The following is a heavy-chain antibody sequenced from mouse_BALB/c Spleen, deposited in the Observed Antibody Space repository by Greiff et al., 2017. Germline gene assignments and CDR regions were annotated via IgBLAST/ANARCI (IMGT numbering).Heavy chain of an antibody. Sequence: EVQLQESGGGLVKPGGSLKLSCAASGFTFSSYAMSWVRQSPEKRLEWVAEISSGGSYTYYPDTVTGRFTISRDNAKNTLYLEMSSLRSEDTAMYYCARDSSGTGFAYWGQGTLVTVSA. CDR1: GFTFSSYA. CDR2: ISSGGSYT. J-gene: IGHJ3*01. D-gene: IGHD3-1*01. CDR3: ARDSSGTGFAY. V-gene: IGHV5-9-4*01.